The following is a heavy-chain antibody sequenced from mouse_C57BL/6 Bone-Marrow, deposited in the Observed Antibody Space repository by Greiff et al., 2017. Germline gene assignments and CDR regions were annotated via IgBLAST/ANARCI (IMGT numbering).Heavy chain of an antibody. CDR3: AGYAMDY. CDR1: GYTFTSYW. Sequence: QVQLQQPGAELVRPGTSVKLSCKASGYTFTSYWMHWVKQRPGQGLEWIGVIDPSDSLTNYNQKFKGKATLTVDTSSSTAYMQLSSLTSEDSAVYYCAGYAMDYWGQGTSVTVSS. CDR2: IDPSDSLT. V-gene: IGHV1-59*01. J-gene: IGHJ4*01.